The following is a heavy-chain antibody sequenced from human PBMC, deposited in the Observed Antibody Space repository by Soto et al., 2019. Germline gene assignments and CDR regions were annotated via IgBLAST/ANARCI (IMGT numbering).Heavy chain of an antibody. Sequence: PSETLSLTCTVSGGSISSSSYYWGWIRQPPGKGLEWIGSIYYSGSTYYNPSLKSRVTISVDTSKNQFSLKLSSVTAADTAVYYCARGRRGRNMYYYDSSGYYYFDYWGQGTLVTVSS. CDR1: GGSISSSSYY. CDR2: IYYSGST. D-gene: IGHD3-22*01. V-gene: IGHV4-39*01. CDR3: ARGRRGRNMYYYDSSGYYYFDY. J-gene: IGHJ4*02.